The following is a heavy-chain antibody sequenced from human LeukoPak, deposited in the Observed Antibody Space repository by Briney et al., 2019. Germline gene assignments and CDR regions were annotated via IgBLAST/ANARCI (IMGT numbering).Heavy chain of an antibody. D-gene: IGHD1/OR15-1a*01. J-gene: IGHJ4*02. V-gene: IGHV4-61*01. CDR1: GGSVNSGSYY. CDR3: ARDEQYFDY. CDR2: IYYSGST. Sequence: SETLSLTCTVSGGSVNSGSYYWNWIRQPPGKGLEWIGYIYYSGSTNYNPSLKSRVTISVDTSKNQFSLKLSSVTAADTAVYYCARDEQYFDYWGQGTLVTVSS.